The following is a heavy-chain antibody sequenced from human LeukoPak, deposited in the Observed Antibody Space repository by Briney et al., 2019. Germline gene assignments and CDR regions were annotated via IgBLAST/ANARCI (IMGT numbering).Heavy chain of an antibody. CDR2: IIPIFGTA. J-gene: IGHJ6*03. D-gene: IGHD5-12*01. CDR1: GGTFSSYA. Sequence: SVKVSCKASGGTFSSYAISWVRQAPGQGLEWMGGIIPIFGTANYAQKFQGRVTITTDESTSTAYMELSSLRSEDTAVYYCARGPDIVAAISPKYYYYYMDVWGKGTTVTVSS. V-gene: IGHV1-69*05. CDR3: ARGPDIVAAISPKYYYYYMDV.